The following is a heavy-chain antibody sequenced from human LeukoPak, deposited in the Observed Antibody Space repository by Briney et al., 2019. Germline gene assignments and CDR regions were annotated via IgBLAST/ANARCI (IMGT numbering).Heavy chain of an antibody. CDR2: ISWNSGSI. Sequence: HPGGSLRLSCAASGFTFDDYAMHWVRQAPGKGLEWVSGISWNSGSIGYADSVKGRFTISRDNAKNSLYLQMNSLRAEDTALYYCAKVYNEGYYDYVWGSYRYPPSYYYMDVWGKGTTVTVSS. D-gene: IGHD3-16*02. CDR3: AKVYNEGYYDYVWGSYRYPPSYYYMDV. V-gene: IGHV3-9*01. CDR1: GFTFDDYA. J-gene: IGHJ6*03.